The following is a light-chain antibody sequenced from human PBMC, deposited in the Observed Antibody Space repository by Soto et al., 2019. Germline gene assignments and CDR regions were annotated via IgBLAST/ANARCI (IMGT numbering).Light chain of an antibody. Sequence: EVVLTQSPGTLSLSPGQRATLSCRASQSISDNHLAWFQQKPGQAPRLLIYLASTRATGIPDRFSGSGSGTDFTLTITRLEPTDFAVYYCQHYGSSSWTFGQGTKV. J-gene: IGKJ1*01. CDR2: LAS. CDR1: QSISDNH. CDR3: QHYGSSSWT. V-gene: IGKV3-20*01.